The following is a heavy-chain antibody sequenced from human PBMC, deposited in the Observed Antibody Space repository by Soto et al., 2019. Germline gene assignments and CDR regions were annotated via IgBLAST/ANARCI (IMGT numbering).Heavy chain of an antibody. CDR1: GFTFSSYW. V-gene: IGHV3-74*01. CDR3: AREPYSSSWYGHREGYFDY. J-gene: IGHJ4*02. D-gene: IGHD6-13*01. Sequence: GGSLRLSCAASGFTFSSYWMHWVRQAPGKGLVWVSRINSDGSSTSYADSVKGRFTISRDNAKNTLYLQMNSLRAEDTAVYYCAREPYSSSWYGHREGYFDYWGQGNLVTVSS. CDR2: INSDGSST.